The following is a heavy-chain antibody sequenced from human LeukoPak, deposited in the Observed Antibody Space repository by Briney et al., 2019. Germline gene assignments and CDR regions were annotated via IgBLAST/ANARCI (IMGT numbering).Heavy chain of an antibody. CDR2: IKSKAVGGTT. V-gene: IGHV3-15*01. Sequence: PGGSLRLSCAASGFTFSSYAMSWVRQAPGKGLEWVGRIKSKAVGGTTDYTAPVKGRFTFSRDDSKNTLYLQMNSLKIEDTAVYYCTTLNCSGDCYFRDWGQGTLVTVSS. D-gene: IGHD2-21*02. CDR3: TTLNCSGDCYFRD. CDR1: GFTFSSYA. J-gene: IGHJ4*02.